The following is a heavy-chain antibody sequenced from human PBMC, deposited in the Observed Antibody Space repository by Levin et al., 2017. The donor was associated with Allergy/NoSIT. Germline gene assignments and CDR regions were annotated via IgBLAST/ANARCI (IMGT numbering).Heavy chain of an antibody. J-gene: IGHJ6*02. CDR2: IHYTGTT. Sequence: GSLRLSCTVSGGSISGHHWSWIRQPPGKGLEWIGNIHYTGTTEYNPSLKSRVTISVDTSKNQFSLKLTSVTAADTAVYSWGRDVSITKQEGDFWYYGVDGWGQGTTVSVSS. V-gene: IGHV4-59*11. CDR3: GRDVSITKQEGDFWYYGVDG. CDR1: GGSISGHH. D-gene: IGHD2-21*01.